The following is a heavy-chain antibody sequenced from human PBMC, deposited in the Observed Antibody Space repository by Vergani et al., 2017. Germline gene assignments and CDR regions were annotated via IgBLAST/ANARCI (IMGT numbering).Heavy chain of an antibody. CDR3: ARDCGCGSSGWYDPRGGFDP. D-gene: IGHD6-19*01. CDR1: GGTFSSYA. J-gene: IGHJ5*02. CDR2: IIPIFGTA. V-gene: IGHV1-69*18. Sequence: QVQLVQSGAEVKKPGSSVKVSCKASGGTFSSYAISWVRQAPGQGLEWMGRIIPIFGTANYAQKFQGRVTITADESTSTAYMELSSLRSEDTAVYYCARDCGCGSSGWYDPRGGFDPWGQGTLVTVSS.